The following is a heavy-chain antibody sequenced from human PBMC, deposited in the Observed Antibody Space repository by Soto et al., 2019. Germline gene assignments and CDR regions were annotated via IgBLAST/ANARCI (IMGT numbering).Heavy chain of an antibody. CDR2: IYPGDSRS. CDR3: ARARYSTWTGALDV. Sequence: GESLKISCKGSGYRFSIYWIGWVRQMPGKGLEWVGNIYPGDSRSTYSPSYQGQVIISADKSIDTAYLQWSSLKASDTAIYYCARARYSTWTGALDVCGQGTMVTVSS. D-gene: IGHD1-26*01. V-gene: IGHV5-51*01. J-gene: IGHJ3*01. CDR1: GYRFSIYW.